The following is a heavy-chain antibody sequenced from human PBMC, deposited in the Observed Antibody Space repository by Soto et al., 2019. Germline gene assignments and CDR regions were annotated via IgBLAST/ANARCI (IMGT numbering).Heavy chain of an antibody. CDR3: AKELLSGRFPNFDY. D-gene: IGHD1-26*01. CDR1: GFTVSGNY. Sequence: VHLVESGGGLIQPGGSLRLSCAGSGFTVSGNYMSWVRRAPGKGLECVSILYFTGDASYADSVKGRFTVSGDNSRNTLYLQMNSLGAEDTAVYYCAKELLSGRFPNFDYWGQGTLVTVSS. CDR2: LYFTGDA. J-gene: IGHJ4*02. V-gene: IGHV3-53*01.